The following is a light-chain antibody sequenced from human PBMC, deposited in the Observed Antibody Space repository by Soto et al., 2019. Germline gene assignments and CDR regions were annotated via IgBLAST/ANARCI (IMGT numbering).Light chain of an antibody. J-gene: IGKJ4*01. CDR2: DAS. V-gene: IGKV3-15*01. CDR3: QQYSKWPLT. Sequence: ETMMTQSPDTLSVSLGERATLSCRASQSLRSSLAWYQQKPGQAPRLLIYDASTRATGIPARFSGSGSGTDFTLTISGLQSEDFAVYYCQQYSKWPLTFGGGTKVDIK. CDR1: QSLRSS.